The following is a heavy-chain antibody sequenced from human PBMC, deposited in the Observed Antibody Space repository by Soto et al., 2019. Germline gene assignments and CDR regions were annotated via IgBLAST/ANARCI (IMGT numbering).Heavy chain of an antibody. J-gene: IGHJ4*02. D-gene: IGHD1-26*01. Sequence: QVQLRESGPGLLKPSETLSLTCTVSGDSVSSDGYFWTWVRQPPGKGLEGIAYISYTGDTNYNPSVKSRVTISVDTSRNQFSLKVRSVSAADTAMYFCARIVVGVTIVYWGQGTLVTVSS. CDR3: ARIVVGVTIVY. CDR1: GDSVSSDGYF. V-gene: IGHV4-61*08. CDR2: ISYTGDT.